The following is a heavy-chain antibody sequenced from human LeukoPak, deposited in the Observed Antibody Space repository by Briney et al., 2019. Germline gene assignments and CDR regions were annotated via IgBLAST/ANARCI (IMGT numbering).Heavy chain of an antibody. V-gene: IGHV4-30-4*01. J-gene: IGHJ3*02. D-gene: IGHD2-15*01. Sequence: PSETLSLTCTVSGASIRSGDYYWSWISQPPGKGLEWIGYIYDSGSTYYNPPLKSRITISVDTSENRFSLKLSSVTATDTAVYYCARDCSGGSCYGAFDIWGQGTMVTVSS. CDR2: IYDSGST. CDR1: GASIRSGDYY. CDR3: ARDCSGGSCYGAFDI.